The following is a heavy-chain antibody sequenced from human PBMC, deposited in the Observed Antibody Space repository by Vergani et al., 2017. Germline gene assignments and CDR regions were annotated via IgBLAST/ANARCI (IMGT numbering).Heavy chain of an antibody. CDR3: ARSPPAPDRYYYDSSGYCYY. D-gene: IGHD3-22*01. CDR1: GYTFTSYG. Sequence: QVQLVQSGAEVKKPGASVKVSCKASGYTFTSYGISWVRQAPGQGLEWMGWISAYNGNTNYAQKLQGRVTMTTDTSTSTAYMELRSLRSDDTAVYYCARSPPAPDRYYYDSSGYCYYWGQGTLVTVSA. J-gene: IGHJ4*02. V-gene: IGHV1-18*01. CDR2: ISAYNGNT.